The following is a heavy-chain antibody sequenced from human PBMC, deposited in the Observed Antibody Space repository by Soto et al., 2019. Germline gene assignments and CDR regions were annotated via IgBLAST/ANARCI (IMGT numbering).Heavy chain of an antibody. Sequence: SETLSLTCTVSGGSISSYYRSWIRQPPGKGLEWIGYIYYSGSTNYNPSLKSRVTISVDTSKNQFSLKLSSVTAADTAVYYCARRGGSRPNYYGMDVWGQGTTVTVSS. V-gene: IGHV4-59*01. CDR2: IYYSGST. CDR3: ARRGGSRPNYYGMDV. D-gene: IGHD3-16*01. CDR1: GGSISSYY. J-gene: IGHJ6*02.